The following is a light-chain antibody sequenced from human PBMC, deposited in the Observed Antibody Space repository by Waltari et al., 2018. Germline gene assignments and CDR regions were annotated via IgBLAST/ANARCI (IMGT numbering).Light chain of an antibody. CDR3: QTGDSRIVV. V-gene: IGLV3-1*01. CDR1: KLDNKY. CDR2: EDT. Sequence: SFELTQPPSLSVSPGQTASITCSGDKLDNKYVYWYQQKPGRSPVLVIHEDTQRPSGIPERFSGSNSGNTAILTISGTRAIDEADYYCQTGDSRIVVFGGGTKVTVL. J-gene: IGLJ3*02.